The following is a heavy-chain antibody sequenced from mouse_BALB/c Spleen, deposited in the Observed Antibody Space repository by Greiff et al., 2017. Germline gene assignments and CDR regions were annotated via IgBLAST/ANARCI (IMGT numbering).Heavy chain of an antibody. V-gene: IGHV14-3*02. CDR3: ARGDYDFDY. CDR2: IDPANGNT. D-gene: IGHD2-4*01. CDR1: GFNIKDTY. J-gene: IGHJ2*01. Sequence: EVKLMESGAELVKPGASVKLSCTASGFNIKDTYMHWVKQRPEQGLEWIGRIDPANGNTKYDPKFQGKATITADTSSNTAYLQLSSLTSEDTAVYYCARGDYDFDYWGEGTTLTVSS.